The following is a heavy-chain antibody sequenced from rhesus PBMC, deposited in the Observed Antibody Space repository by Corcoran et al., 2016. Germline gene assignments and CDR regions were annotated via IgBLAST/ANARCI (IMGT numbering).Heavy chain of an antibody. Sequence: QVQLQESGPAVVKPSETLSLTCAVSGGSISSSNWWSWIRQSPGKGLEWIGGIYGSGGSTEYNPSLKSRVTISIDTSKNQFSLKLSSVTAADTAVYYCASTTVGTVKYFDYWGQGVLVTVSS. CDR1: GGSISSSNW. J-gene: IGHJ4*01. V-gene: IGHV4-93*02. CDR3: ASTTVGTVKYFDY. CDR2: IYGSGGST. D-gene: IGHD5-24*01.